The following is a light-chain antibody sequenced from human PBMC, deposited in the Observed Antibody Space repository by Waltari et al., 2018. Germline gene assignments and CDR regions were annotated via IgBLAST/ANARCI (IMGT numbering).Light chain of an antibody. CDR2: EPT. CDR3: QAWDRSTHVV. Sequence: SYELTQPPSVSASPGQAASITCSGDNLGNKYTSWYQQKPGQSPVVVIYEPTRRPPGVPGRFSGATSGNTATLTISGTQAMDEADYYCQAWDRSTHVVFGGGTKLTVL. CDR1: NLGNKY. J-gene: IGLJ2*01. V-gene: IGLV3-1*01.